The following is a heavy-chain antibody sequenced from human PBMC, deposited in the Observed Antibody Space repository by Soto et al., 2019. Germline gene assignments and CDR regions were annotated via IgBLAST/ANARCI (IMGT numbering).Heavy chain of an antibody. D-gene: IGHD1-26*01. CDR1: GYTFTSYA. J-gene: IGHJ5*02. V-gene: IGHV1-3*01. CDR3: ARNSDSRNYYYWFDP. Sequence: ASVKVSCKASGYTFTSYAIHWVRQAPGQRLEWMGWINAGNGNTKYSQKFQGRVTITRDTSASTAYMDLSSLRSEDTAVYYCARNSDSRNYYYWFDPWGQGTLVTVSS. CDR2: INAGNGNT.